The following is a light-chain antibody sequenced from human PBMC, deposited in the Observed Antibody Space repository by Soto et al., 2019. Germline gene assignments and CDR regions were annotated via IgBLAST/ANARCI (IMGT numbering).Light chain of an antibody. J-gene: IGKJ5*01. CDR3: MQRVQLPIT. CDR2: EVS. CDR1: QHLLLGDGKTY. Sequence: DVVLTQTPLSLSVTPRQRGSIPCKSTQHLLLGDGKTYLYWYLXKSGQPXQXXIYEVSNRFSGVPDRFSGSGSGTDLTLKISRVEAEDVAVDEGMQRVQLPITFGQGTRLEIK. V-gene: IGKV2D-29*01.